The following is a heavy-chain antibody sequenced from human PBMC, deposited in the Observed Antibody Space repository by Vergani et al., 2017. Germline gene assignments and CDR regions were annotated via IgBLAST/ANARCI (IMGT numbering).Heavy chain of an antibody. CDR3: ARDQMMRDYYGSGDNWFDP. CDR2: IIPILGIA. Sequence: QVQLVQSGAEVKKPGSSVKVSCKASGGTFSSYTISWVRQAPGQGLEWMGRIIPILGIANYAQKFQGRVTITADKSTSTAYMELSSLRSEDTAVYYCARDQMMRDYYGSGDNWFDPWGQGTLVTVSS. V-gene: IGHV1-69*08. CDR1: GGTFSSYT. D-gene: IGHD3-10*01. J-gene: IGHJ5*02.